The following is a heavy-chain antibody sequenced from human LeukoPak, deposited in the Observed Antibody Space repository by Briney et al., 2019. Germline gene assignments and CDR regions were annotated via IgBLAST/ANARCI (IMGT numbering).Heavy chain of an antibody. CDR2: IKQDGSEK. J-gene: IGHJ4*02. V-gene: IGHV3-7*01. CDR1: GFTFSNYA. D-gene: IGHD6-13*01. Sequence: GGSLRLSCAASGFTFSNYAMSWVRQAPGKGLEWVAKIKQDGSEKYYVDSVKGRFTISRDNAKNSLYLQMNSLRAEDTAVYYCARQRAAAGTVLFDYWGQGALVTVSS. CDR3: ARQRAAAGTVLFDY.